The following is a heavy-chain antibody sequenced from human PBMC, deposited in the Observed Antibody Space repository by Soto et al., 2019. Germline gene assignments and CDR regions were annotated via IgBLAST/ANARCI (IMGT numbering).Heavy chain of an antibody. CDR3: AREPITIFGVVIIRWFDS. J-gene: IGHJ5*01. CDR2: IYHSGST. V-gene: IGHV4-4*02. Sequence: SETLSLTCAVSGGSISSSNWWSWVRQPPGKGLEWIGEIYHSGSTNYNPSLKSRVTISVDKSKNQFSLKLSSVTAADTAVYYCAREPITIFGVVIIRWFDSWGQGTLVTVSS. CDR1: GGSISSSNW. D-gene: IGHD3-3*01.